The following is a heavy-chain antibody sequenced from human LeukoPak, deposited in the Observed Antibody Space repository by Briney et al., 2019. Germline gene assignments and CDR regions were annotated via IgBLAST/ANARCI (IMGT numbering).Heavy chain of an antibody. J-gene: IGHJ4*02. Sequence: PSETLSLTCTVSGGSISSGDYYWSWIRQPPGKGLEWIGYIYYSGSTYYNPSLKSRVTISVDTSKNQFSLKLSSVTAADTAVYYCARVSTFYYFDYWGQGTLVTVSS. CDR2: IYYSGST. CDR1: GGSISSGDYY. CDR3: ARVSTFYYFDY. V-gene: IGHV4-30-4*08.